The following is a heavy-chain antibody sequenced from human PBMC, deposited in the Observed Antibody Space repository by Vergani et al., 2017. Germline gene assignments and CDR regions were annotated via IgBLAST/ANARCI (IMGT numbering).Heavy chain of an antibody. V-gene: IGHV1-18*01. CDR2: ISAYNGNT. CDR1: GGTFSSYA. CDR3: ASIAAAGTWAFDI. D-gene: IGHD6-13*01. Sequence: QVQLVQSGAEVKKPGSSVKVSCKASGGTFSSYAISWVRQAPGQGLEWMGWISAYNGNTNYAQKLQGRVTMTTDTSTSTAYMELRSLRSDDTAVYYCASIAAAGTWAFDIWGQGTMVTVSS. J-gene: IGHJ3*02.